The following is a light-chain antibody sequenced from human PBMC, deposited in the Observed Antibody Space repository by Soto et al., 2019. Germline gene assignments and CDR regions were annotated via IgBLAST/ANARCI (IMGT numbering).Light chain of an antibody. CDR2: GAS. V-gene: IGKV3-20*01. Sequence: EIMLTQSPDILSLSPGETATLSSRASQSISKTYVAWYQQRPGQAPKLLISGASGWAIGIPDRFSAGGSGTDFSLTISNIDPEDCAIYYCQQFSASPYTFGQGTRLDI. CDR1: QSISKTY. CDR3: QQFSASPYT. J-gene: IGKJ2*01.